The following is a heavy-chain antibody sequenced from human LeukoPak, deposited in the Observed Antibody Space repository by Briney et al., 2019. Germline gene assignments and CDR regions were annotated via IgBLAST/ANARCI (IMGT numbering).Heavy chain of an antibody. D-gene: IGHD2-2*02. CDR3: AKVQTPYCSSTSCYNFDY. CDR2: ISGSGNST. Sequence: GGSLRLSCAASGFTFSSYAMTWVRQTPGKGLEWVSAISGSGNSTYYADSVKGRFTISRDNSKNTLYLQINSLRAEDTAVYYCAKVQTPYCSSTSCYNFDYWGQGTLVTVSS. J-gene: IGHJ4*02. CDR1: GFTFSSYA. V-gene: IGHV3-23*01.